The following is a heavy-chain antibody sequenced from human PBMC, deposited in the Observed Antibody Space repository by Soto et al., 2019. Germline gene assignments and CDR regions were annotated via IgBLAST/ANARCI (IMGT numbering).Heavy chain of an antibody. CDR2: IKLDGSEK. CDR3: ARDPGGYCSRTYCHRALY. CDR1: GFAFSTYW. Sequence: AGGSLRLSCEASGFAFSTYWMSWVRQAPGKGLEWVANIKLDGSEKNYVDSVKGRFTISRDNANNLLYLQMNSLRAEDTAVYYCARDPGGYCSRTYCHRALYWGLGALVTVSS. D-gene: IGHD2-2*01. J-gene: IGHJ4*02. V-gene: IGHV3-7*01.